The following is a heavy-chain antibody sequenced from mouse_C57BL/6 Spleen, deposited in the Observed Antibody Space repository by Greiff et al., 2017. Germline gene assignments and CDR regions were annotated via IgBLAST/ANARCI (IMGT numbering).Heavy chain of an antibody. CDR1: GFTFSSYA. Sequence: DVKLVESGGGLVKPGGSLKLSCAASGFTFSSYAMSWVRQTPEKRLEWVATISDGGSYTYYPDNVKGRFTISRDNAKNNLYLQMSHLKSEDTAMXYCASYDGYYGGFAYWGQGTLVTVSA. CDR3: ASYDGYYGGFAY. J-gene: IGHJ3*01. CDR2: ISDGGSYT. D-gene: IGHD2-3*01. V-gene: IGHV5-4*03.